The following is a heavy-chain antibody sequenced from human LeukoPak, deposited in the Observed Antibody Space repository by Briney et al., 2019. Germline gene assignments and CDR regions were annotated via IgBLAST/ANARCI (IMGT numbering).Heavy chain of an antibody. CDR1: GFTFSSYA. CDR2: ISGSGGST. Sequence: GGSLRLSCAASGFTFSSYAMSWVRQAPGKGLEWVSAISGSGGSTYYADSVKGRFTISRDNSKNTLYLQMNSLRAEDTAVYYCAKGGGCNYYYYMDVWGKGTTVTVSS. D-gene: IGHD2-15*01. J-gene: IGHJ6*03. V-gene: IGHV3-23*01. CDR3: AKGGGCNYYYYMDV.